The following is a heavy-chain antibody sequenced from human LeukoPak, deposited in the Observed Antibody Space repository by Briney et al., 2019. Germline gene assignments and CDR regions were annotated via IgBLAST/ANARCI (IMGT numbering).Heavy chain of an antibody. CDR3: ARREAQTWLVRDY. D-gene: IGHD6-19*01. Sequence: GGSLRLSCAASGFTFSSYSMNWVRQAPGKGLEWVSSISSSSSYIYYADSVKGRFTISRDNAKNSLYLQMSSLRAEDTAVYYCARREAQTWLVRDYWGQGTLVTVSS. V-gene: IGHV3-21*01. CDR1: GFTFSSYS. CDR2: ISSSSSYI. J-gene: IGHJ4*02.